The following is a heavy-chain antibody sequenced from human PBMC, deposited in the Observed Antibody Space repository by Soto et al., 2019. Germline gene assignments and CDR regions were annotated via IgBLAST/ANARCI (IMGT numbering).Heavy chain of an antibody. J-gene: IGHJ3*02. CDR1: GYNFSSQW. Sequence: PGESRKISCKGSGYNFSSQWIAWLRQKPGKGLEWMVIVYSGDAETRYSHSFQGKVTMTADKSIETAYLQWSSLKASDTAIYYCAKSEVLEIWGQGTMVTVSS. CDR2: VYSGDAET. V-gene: IGHV5-51*01. CDR3: AKSEVLEI.